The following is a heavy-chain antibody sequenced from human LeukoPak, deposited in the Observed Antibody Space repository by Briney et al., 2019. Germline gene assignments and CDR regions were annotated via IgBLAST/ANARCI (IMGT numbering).Heavy chain of an antibody. CDR2: IRSGVTTI. CDR3: AKHLRYFYDYDAFHM. V-gene: IGHV3-11*01. CDR1: GFSFSDYY. J-gene: IGHJ3*02. Sequence: GGSLRLSCEASGFSFSDYYMSWIRQPPGKGLEWIAYIRSGVTTIYYADSVKGRFTISRDDAKNSLFLQMNSLRAEDTAIYYCAKHLRYFYDYDAFHMWGQGTMVTVSS. D-gene: IGHD3-22*01.